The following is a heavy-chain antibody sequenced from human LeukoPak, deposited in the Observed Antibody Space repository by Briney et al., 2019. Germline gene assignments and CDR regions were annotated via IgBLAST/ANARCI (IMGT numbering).Heavy chain of an antibody. Sequence: PGRSLRLSCAASGFTFSNYAMHWVRQAPDKGLEWVAVISYDGSKKYYADSVKGRFTISRDNSKNTLYLQMNSLRAEDAAVFYCARVGVAPGDGFDYWGQGTLVAVSS. CDR1: GFTFSNYA. CDR3: ARVGVAPGDGFDY. D-gene: IGHD6-13*01. CDR2: ISYDGSKK. V-gene: IGHV3-30*04. J-gene: IGHJ4*02.